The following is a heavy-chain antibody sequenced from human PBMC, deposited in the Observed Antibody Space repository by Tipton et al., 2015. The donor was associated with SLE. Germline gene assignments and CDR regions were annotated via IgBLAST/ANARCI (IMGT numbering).Heavy chain of an antibody. CDR3: ARDRVYYYGSGSYALDF. J-gene: IGHJ4*02. CDR2: IHYSGTT. D-gene: IGHD3-10*01. Sequence: TLSLTCTVSGGSITNHYWNWIRQPPGKGLEWIGYIHYSGTTHDNPSLKSRVTMSVDMSKNQFSLNLTSVNAADTAVYYCARDRVYYYGSGSYALDFWGQGSLVTVAS. CDR1: GGSITNHY. V-gene: IGHV4-59*11.